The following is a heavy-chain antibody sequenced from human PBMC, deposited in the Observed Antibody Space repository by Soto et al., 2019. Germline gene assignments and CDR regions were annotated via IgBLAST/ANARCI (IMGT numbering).Heavy chain of an antibody. D-gene: IGHD6-19*01. Sequence: GGSLRLSCAAFGFTFSSYAMSWVRQAPGKGLEWVSVISNSAGTTYYANSVKGRFTISRDNFKNTLYLQMDSLRAEDTALYYCAKKKEYASGWYYFDYWGQGTLVTVSS. CDR2: ISNSAGTT. J-gene: IGHJ4*02. CDR3: AKKKEYASGWYYFDY. V-gene: IGHV3-23*01. CDR1: GFTFSSYA.